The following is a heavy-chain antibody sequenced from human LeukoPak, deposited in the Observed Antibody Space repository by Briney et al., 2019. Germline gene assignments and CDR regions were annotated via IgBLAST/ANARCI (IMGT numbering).Heavy chain of an antibody. Sequence: GASVKVSCKASGYSFTGYYMHWVRQAPGQGLEWMGWINPNSGDTNYAQKFQGRVTVTRDTSIRTAYMELSRLRSDDTAVYYCARGANDYVWGSYRPYWGQGTLVTVSS. D-gene: IGHD3-16*02. CDR2: INPNSGDT. CDR3: ARGANDYVWGSYRPY. J-gene: IGHJ4*02. V-gene: IGHV1-2*02. CDR1: GYSFTGYY.